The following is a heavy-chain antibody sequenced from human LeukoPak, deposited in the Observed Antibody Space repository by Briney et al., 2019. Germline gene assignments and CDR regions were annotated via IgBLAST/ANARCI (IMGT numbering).Heavy chain of an antibody. CDR2: INAGNGNT. V-gene: IGHV1-3*01. Sequence: ASVKVSCKASGYTFTSYAMHWVRQAPGQRLEWMGWINAGNGNTKYSQKFQGRVTITRDTSASTAYMELRSLTSDDTAMYYCARGGGRDSGRENDYWGQGTLVTVSS. D-gene: IGHD1-26*01. J-gene: IGHJ4*02. CDR3: ARGGGRDSGRENDY. CDR1: GYTFTSYA.